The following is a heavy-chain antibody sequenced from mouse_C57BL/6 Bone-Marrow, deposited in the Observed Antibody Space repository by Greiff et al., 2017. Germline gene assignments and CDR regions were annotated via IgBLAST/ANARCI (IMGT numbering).Heavy chain of an antibody. D-gene: IGHD2-4*01. CDR1: GYTFTSYW. CDR3: ARDDYSFDY. CDR2: IHPNSGST. Sequence: QVHVKQPGAELVKPGASVKLSCKASGYTFTSYWMHWVKQRPGQGLEWIGMIHPNSGSTNYNEKFKSKATLTVDKSSSTAYMQLSSLTSEDSAVYYCARDDYSFDYWGQGTTLTVSS. V-gene: IGHV1-64*01. J-gene: IGHJ2*01.